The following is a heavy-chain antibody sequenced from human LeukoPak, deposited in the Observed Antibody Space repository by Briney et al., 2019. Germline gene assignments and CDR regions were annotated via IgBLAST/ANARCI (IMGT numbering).Heavy chain of an antibody. J-gene: IGHJ3*02. CDR3: ARGAVAGTSAAFDI. Sequence: PGGSLRLSCAASGFTFSSYAMHWVRQAPGKGLEWVAVISYDGSNKYYADSVKGRFTISRDNSKNTLYLQMNSLRAEDTAVYYCARGAVAGTSAAFDIWGQGTMVTVSS. CDR1: GFTFSSYA. V-gene: IGHV3-30-3*01. D-gene: IGHD6-19*01. CDR2: ISYDGSNK.